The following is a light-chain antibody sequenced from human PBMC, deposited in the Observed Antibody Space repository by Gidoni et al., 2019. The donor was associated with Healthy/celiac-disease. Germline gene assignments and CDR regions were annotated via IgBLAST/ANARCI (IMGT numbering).Light chain of an antibody. V-gene: IGKV1-12*01. CDR2: AAS. Sequence: DIQITQSPSSVSPSVGDRVTITGRASQGTSSWLAWYQQKPGTAPKLLIDAASSVPIGVPSRFSGSGSGTDFTLTISSLQPEAFASCYCQQGNSSPFTFGPXTKVDIK. CDR1: QGTSSW. CDR3: QQGNSSPFT. J-gene: IGKJ3*01.